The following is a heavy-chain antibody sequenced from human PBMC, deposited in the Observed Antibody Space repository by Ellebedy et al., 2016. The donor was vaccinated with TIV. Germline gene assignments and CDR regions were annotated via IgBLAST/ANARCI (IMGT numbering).Heavy chain of an antibody. J-gene: IGHJ4*02. Sequence: GESLKISCAASGFTFSSYAMHWVRQAPGKGLEWVAVISYDGSNKYYADSVKGRFTISRDNSKNTLYLQMNSLRAEDTAVYYCARDPYYGGNSGTDWGQGTLVTVSS. CDR2: ISYDGSNK. CDR3: ARDPYYGGNSGTD. V-gene: IGHV3-30-3*01. CDR1: GFTFSSYA. D-gene: IGHD4-23*01.